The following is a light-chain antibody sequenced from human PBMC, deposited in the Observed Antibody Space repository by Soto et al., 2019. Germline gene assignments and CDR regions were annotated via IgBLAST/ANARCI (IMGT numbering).Light chain of an antibody. CDR2: WAS. CDR3: QHYYDLPWT. V-gene: IGKV4-1*01. CDR1: QSVFSSSKNKNF. J-gene: IGKJ1*01. Sequence: DIVMTQSPDSLAVSLGERATINCRSSQSVFSSSKNKNFLAWYQQKSGQPPKLLIYWASTRESGVTDRFSGSGSGTDFTLTISSLQAEDVAVYYCQHYYDLPWTFGQGTRVEIK.